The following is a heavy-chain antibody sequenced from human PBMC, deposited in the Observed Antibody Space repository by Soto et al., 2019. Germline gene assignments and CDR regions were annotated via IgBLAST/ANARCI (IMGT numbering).Heavy chain of an antibody. CDR1: GFTFSSYA. J-gene: IGHJ5*02. Sequence: QVQLVESGGGVVQPGRSLRLSCAASGFTFSSYAMHWVRQAPGKGLEWVAVISYDGSNKYYADSVKGRFTISRDNSKNTLYLQMNGLRAEDTAVYYCARDPQAALLWFGGAGGGWFDPWGQGTLVTVSS. CDR3: ARDPQAALLWFGGAGGGWFDP. D-gene: IGHD3-10*01. CDR2: ISYDGSNK. V-gene: IGHV3-30-3*01.